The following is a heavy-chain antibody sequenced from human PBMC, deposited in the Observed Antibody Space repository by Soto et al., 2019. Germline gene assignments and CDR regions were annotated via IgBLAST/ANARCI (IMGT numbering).Heavy chain of an antibody. Sequence: GGSLRLSCTVSGFAFSNYGINWVRQAPGKGLEWVSSISKSDYTYYSDSVKGRFTISRDNAKNSVSLQMNTLRVEDTAVYYCAREGSIVIPAVSDFWGQGTLVTVSS. J-gene: IGHJ4*02. CDR1: GFAFSNYG. V-gene: IGHV3-21*01. D-gene: IGHD2-2*01. CDR2: ISKSDYT. CDR3: AREGSIVIPAVSDF.